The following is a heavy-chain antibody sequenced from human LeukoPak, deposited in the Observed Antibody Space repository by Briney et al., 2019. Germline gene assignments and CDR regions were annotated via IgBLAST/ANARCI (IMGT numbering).Heavy chain of an antibody. J-gene: IGHJ3*02. Sequence: PSETLSLTCTVSGGSISSYYWSWIRQPPGKGLEWIGYIYYSGSTNYNPSLKSRVTISVDTSKNQFSLKLSSVTAADTAVYYCARTPISYGGNSRNAFDIWGQGTMVTVSS. D-gene: IGHD4-17*01. CDR3: ARTPISYGGNSRNAFDI. V-gene: IGHV4-59*08. CDR1: GGSISSYY. CDR2: IYYSGST.